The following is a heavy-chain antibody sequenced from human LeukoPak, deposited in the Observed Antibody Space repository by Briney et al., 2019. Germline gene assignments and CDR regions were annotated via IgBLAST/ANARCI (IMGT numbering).Heavy chain of an antibody. CDR3: ARDRGGSY. CDR2: ISYDGSNK. CDR1: GFTFSSYA. D-gene: IGHD1-26*01. V-gene: IGHV3-30*04. Sequence: GGSLRLSCAASGFTFSSYAMHWVRQAPGKGLEWVAVISYDGSNKYYADSVKGRFTISRDNSKNTLYLQMNSLRVEDTAVYYCARDRGGSYWGQGTLVTVSS. J-gene: IGHJ4*02.